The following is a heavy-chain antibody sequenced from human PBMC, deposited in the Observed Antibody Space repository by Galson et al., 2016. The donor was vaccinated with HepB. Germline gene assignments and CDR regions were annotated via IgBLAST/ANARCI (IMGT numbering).Heavy chain of an antibody. V-gene: IGHV3-21*06. CDR2: VTSSGRYF. D-gene: IGHD2-15*01. J-gene: IGHJ4*02. CDR1: RFKFSDFT. Sequence: SLRLSCAASRFKFSDFTMGWVRRAPGKGLQWISSVTSSGRYFYYADSVKGRFTLSRDNAKDVLYLQMNSLRDEDTAVYYCARGLVGTAEFPFDSWGQGTLVTVSS. CDR3: ARGLVGTAEFPFDS.